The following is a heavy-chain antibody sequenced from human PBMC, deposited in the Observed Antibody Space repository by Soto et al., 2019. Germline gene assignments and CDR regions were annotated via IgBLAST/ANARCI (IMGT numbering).Heavy chain of an antibody. CDR2: ISSSGNTI. CDR3: ARDLAEMATNTSDY. J-gene: IGHJ4*02. D-gene: IGHD5-12*01. V-gene: IGHV3-11*01. Sequence: QVQLVESGGGLVKPRGSLRLSCAASGFTFSDYYMSWIRQAPGKGLEWVSYISSSGNTIYYAASVKGRFTISRDNAKNSLDLQMNSLRAEDTAVYYCARDLAEMATNTSDYWGQGTLVTVSS. CDR1: GFTFSDYY.